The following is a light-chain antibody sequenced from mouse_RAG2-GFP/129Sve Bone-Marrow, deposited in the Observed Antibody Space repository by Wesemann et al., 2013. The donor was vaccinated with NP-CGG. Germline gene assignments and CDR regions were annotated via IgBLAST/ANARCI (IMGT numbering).Light chain of an antibody. J-gene: IGKJ5*01. Sequence: ASRGEKVTITCRASSSISSNYLHWYQQKPGSSPKLWIYSISNLASGVPARFSGSGSGTSYSLTISSVKAEDAATYYCQQWSSSPLTFGAGTKLELK. CDR3: QQWSSSPLT. V-gene: IGKV4-77*01. CDR2: SIS. CDR1: SSISS.